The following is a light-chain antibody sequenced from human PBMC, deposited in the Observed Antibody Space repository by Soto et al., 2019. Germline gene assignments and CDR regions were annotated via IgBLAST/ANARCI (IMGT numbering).Light chain of an antibody. Sequence: EIVMTQSPATVSVSPGGRATLSCRASPSISSSYLTWYQQKPGQAPSLLIYGASTRATGIPARFSGSGSGTEFTLTISSLQSEDFAVYYCQQYNNWPPITFGQGTRLEIK. CDR3: QQYNNWPPIT. V-gene: IGKV3D-15*01. CDR1: PSISSSY. CDR2: GAS. J-gene: IGKJ5*01.